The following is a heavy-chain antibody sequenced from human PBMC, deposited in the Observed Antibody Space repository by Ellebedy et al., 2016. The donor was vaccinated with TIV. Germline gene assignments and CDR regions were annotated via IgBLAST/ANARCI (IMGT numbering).Heavy chain of an antibody. CDR3: ARGPYYNYWMKHYFFDY. V-gene: IGHV3-7*01. J-gene: IGHJ4*02. CDR1: GFVFSNSW. CDR2: INQDDTGE. Sequence: AGSLRLSXEGSGFVFSNSWVNWVRQAPGKGLEWVAKINQDDTGESYVDSVKGRFTISRDNAKRSLYLQMNSLRPEDTAVYYCARGPYYNYWMKHYFFDYWGQGTLVTVSS. D-gene: IGHD3-3*01.